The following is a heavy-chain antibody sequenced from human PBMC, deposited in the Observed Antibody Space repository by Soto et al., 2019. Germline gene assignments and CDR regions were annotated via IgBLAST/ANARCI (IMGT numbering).Heavy chain of an antibody. V-gene: IGHV1-18*01. J-gene: IGHJ4*02. CDR3: ARTDTWAY. CDR2: INTHNGHT. Sequence: ASVKVSCKTSGYTFSDYSVNWVRQAPGQRLEWMGWINTHNGHTKYSPRFEDRVTMTTAPSTSTAYRELTGLRYADTAGDYGARTDTWAYSGQGSLVTVS. D-gene: IGHD2-2*02. CDR1: GYTFSDYS.